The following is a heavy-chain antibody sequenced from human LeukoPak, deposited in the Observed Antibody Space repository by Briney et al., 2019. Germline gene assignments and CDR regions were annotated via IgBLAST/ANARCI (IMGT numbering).Heavy chain of an antibody. CDR1: GGSISSSTYY. D-gene: IGHD6-13*01. CDR2: IYPSGST. Sequence: PSETLSLTCTVSGGSISSSTYYWSWIRQPAGKGLEWIGRIYPSGSTSYNPSLKSRATISVDTSKNQFSLKLSSVTAADTAVYYCASSWPTEYFQHWGQGTLATVSS. J-gene: IGHJ1*01. V-gene: IGHV4-61*02. CDR3: ASSWPTEYFQH.